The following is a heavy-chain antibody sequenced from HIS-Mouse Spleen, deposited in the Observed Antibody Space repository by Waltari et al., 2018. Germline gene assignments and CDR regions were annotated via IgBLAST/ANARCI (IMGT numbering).Heavy chain of an antibody. J-gene: IGHJ3*02. D-gene: IGHD3-3*01. CDR1: GGSISSYY. CDR2: NHTSGSP. Sequence: QVQLQESGPGLVKPSETLSLTCTVSGGSISSYYWSWIRQPAGKGLEWIGRNHTSGSPKYHPPLESLVTRSVDTSKNQFSLKLSSVTAADTAVYYCARDFHDFWSGYYGGDKKHDAFDIWGQGTMVTVSS. V-gene: IGHV4-4*07. CDR3: ARDFHDFWSGYYGGDKKHDAFDI.